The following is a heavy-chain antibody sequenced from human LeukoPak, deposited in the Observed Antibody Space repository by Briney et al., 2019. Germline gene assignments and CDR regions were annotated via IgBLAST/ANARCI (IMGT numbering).Heavy chain of an antibody. CDR2: ISYDGSNK. CDR1: GFTFSSYG. D-gene: IGHD2-2*01. Sequence: GGSLRLSCAASGFTFSSYGMHWVRQAPGKGREWVAVISYDGSNKDYADSVKGRFTISRDNSKNTLYLQMNSLRVEDTALYYCAKGNIVVVSAAPFDYWGQGTLVTVSS. V-gene: IGHV3-30*18. J-gene: IGHJ4*02. CDR3: AKGNIVVVSAAPFDY.